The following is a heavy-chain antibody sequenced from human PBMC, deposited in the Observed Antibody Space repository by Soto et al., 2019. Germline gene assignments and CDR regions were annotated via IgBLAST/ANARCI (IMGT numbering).Heavy chain of an antibody. CDR3: AACVGHTSCLSIDY. J-gene: IGHJ4*02. Sequence: ASLKVSCKVSGYTLTELSMHWVRQAPGKGLEWMGGFDPEDGETIYAQKFQGRVTMTEDTSTDTAYMDLSSLRSEDTAVYYCAACVGHTSCLSIDYWGQGTLVTVSS. CDR1: GYTLTELS. CDR2: FDPEDGET. V-gene: IGHV1-24*01. D-gene: IGHD2-2*01.